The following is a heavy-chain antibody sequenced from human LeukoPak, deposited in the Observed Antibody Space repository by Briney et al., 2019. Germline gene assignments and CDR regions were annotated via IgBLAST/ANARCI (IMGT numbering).Heavy chain of an antibody. Sequence: GGSLRLSCTASGFTFRNYAMSWVRQAPGKGLEWVSGCSNSGINTYYADAVKGRFTISRDNWKDTLYLQMNSLRADDTAIYYCAKVDTGGITLRSLDFWGQGTLVTVSS. CDR3: AKVDTGGITLRSLDF. CDR1: GFTFRNYA. J-gene: IGHJ4*02. D-gene: IGHD3-16*01. CDR2: CSNSGINT. V-gene: IGHV3-23*01.